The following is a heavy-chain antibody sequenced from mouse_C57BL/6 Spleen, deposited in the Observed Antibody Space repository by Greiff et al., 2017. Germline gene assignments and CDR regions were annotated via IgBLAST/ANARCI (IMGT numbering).Heavy chain of an antibody. D-gene: IGHD4-1*01. J-gene: IGHJ2*01. V-gene: IGHV1-52*01. CDR3: ARDWDVGGY. CDR2: IDPSDSET. CDR1: GYTFTSYW. Sequence: QVQLQQSGAELVRPGSSVKLSCKASGYTFTSYWMHWVKQRPIQGLEWIGNIDPSDSETHYNQKFKDKATLTVDKSSSTAYMQLSSLTSEDSAVYYCARDWDVGGYWGQGTTLTVSS.